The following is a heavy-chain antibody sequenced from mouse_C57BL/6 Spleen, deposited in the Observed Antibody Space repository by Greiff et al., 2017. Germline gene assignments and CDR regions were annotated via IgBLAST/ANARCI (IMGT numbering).Heavy chain of an antibody. J-gene: IGHJ4*01. V-gene: IGHV1-15*01. D-gene: IGHD4-1*01. CDR1: GYTFTDYE. Sequence: QVQLQQSGAELVRPGASVTLSCKASGYTFTDYEMHWVKQTPVHGLEWIGAIDPETGGTAYNQKFKGKARLTADKSSSTAYMELRSLTSEDSAVYYCTRNVGTGYYYAMDYWGQGTSVTVSS. CDR3: TRNVGTGYYYAMDY. CDR2: IDPETGGT.